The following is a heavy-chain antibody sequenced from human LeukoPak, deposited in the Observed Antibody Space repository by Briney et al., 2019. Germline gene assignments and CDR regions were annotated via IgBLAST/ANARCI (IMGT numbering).Heavy chain of an antibody. CDR1: GFTFSSYA. CDR2: ITGSGGST. D-gene: IGHD3-22*01. J-gene: IGHJ6*02. CDR3: AKDQGASSGCLGYYYYNGMDV. Sequence: GGSLRLSCAASGFTFSSYAMRWVRQAPGKGLEWVSAITGSGGSTYYADSVKGRFTISRDNSKNTLYLQMNSLRAEDTAVYYWAKDQGASSGCLGYYYYNGMDVWGQGPTVTVSS. V-gene: IGHV3-23*01.